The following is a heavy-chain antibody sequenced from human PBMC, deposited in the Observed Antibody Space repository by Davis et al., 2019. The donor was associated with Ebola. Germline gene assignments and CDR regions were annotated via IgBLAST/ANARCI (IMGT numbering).Heavy chain of an antibody. Sequence: ASVKVSCKAFDYPFTSYGISWVRQAPGQGLEWMGWISTYNGNTNYAQNLQGRVTMNTDTSTSTAYMDLRGLRSDDTAVYYCTRDVRLSKYCSGGSCYSWGAFDLWGQGTKVTVSS. V-gene: IGHV1-18*04. CDR3: TRDVRLSKYCSGGSCYSWGAFDL. CDR1: DYPFTSYG. CDR2: ISTYNGNT. D-gene: IGHD2-15*01. J-gene: IGHJ3*01.